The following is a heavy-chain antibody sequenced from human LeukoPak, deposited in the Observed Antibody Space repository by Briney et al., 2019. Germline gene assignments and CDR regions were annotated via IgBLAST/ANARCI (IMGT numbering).Heavy chain of an antibody. D-gene: IGHD3-10*01. CDR1: GFTFSSYG. CDR2: IPYDGSNK. J-gene: IGHJ6*04. V-gene: IGHV3-30*18. CDR3: AKDMVRGVIINPYYYYYYGMDV. Sequence: PGRSLRLSCAASGFTFSSYGMHWVRQAPGKGLEWVAVIPYDGSNKYYADSVKGRFTISRDNSKNTLYLQMNSLRAEDTAVYYCAKDMVRGVIINPYYYYYYGMDVWGKGTTVTVSS.